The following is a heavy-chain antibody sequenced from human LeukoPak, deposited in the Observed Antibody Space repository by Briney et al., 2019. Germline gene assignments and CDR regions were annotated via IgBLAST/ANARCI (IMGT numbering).Heavy chain of an antibody. CDR3: AKGGATVIDY. CDR2: IRYDGSSK. D-gene: IGHD1-26*01. Sequence: GAPLRLSCAASGISFSNYGMHWARQAPGKGLEWVAFIRYDGSSKYYADSVKGRFTISRDNSKNTLYLQMNSLRTEDTAVCYCAKGGATVIDYWGQGTLVTVSS. V-gene: IGHV3-30*02. CDR1: GISFSNYG. J-gene: IGHJ4*02.